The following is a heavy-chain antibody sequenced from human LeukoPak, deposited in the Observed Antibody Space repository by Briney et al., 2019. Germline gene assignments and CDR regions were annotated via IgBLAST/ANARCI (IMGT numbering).Heavy chain of an antibody. D-gene: IGHD4-11*01. CDR2: IYYSGST. J-gene: IGHJ4*02. Sequence: PSETLSLTCTVSGGSISSSSYYWGWIRQPPGKGLEWIGSIYYSGSTYYNPSLKSRVTISVDTSKNQFSLKLSSVTAADTAVYYCASRRYYSNYVGYWGQGTLVTVSS. CDR3: ASRRYYSNYVGY. CDR1: GGSISSSSYY. V-gene: IGHV4-39*07.